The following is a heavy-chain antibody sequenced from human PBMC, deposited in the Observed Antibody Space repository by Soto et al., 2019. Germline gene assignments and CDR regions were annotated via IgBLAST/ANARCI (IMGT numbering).Heavy chain of an antibody. J-gene: IGHJ6*02. V-gene: IGHV4-34*02. Sequence: QVQPEQWGAGLLKPSETLSLTCAVYGGSFSGYYWTWIRQAPGKRLEWIGEINHCGGTNYNSSLKSRVTISVDTSKNQFSLILYSVTAADTAVYYCARDRQYYQFWSGCQNEGPCAMDVWGQGTTVTVSS. CDR1: GGSFSGYY. D-gene: IGHD3-3*02. CDR3: ARDRQYYQFWSGCQNEGPCAMDV. CDR2: INHCGGT.